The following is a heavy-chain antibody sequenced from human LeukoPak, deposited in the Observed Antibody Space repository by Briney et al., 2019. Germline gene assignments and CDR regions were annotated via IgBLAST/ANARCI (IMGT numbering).Heavy chain of an antibody. Sequence: GASVKVSCKASGYTFNNYDINWLRQASGQGLEWMGWMQPNTGKTGYAQNFQGRVTMTSNTSISTAYMEVSSLRSDDTAVYYCARGSSTSSYYYYGMDVWGQGTTVTVSS. J-gene: IGHJ6*02. CDR2: MQPNTGKT. D-gene: IGHD2-2*01. V-gene: IGHV1-8*01. CDR1: GYTFNNYD. CDR3: ARGSSTSSYYYYGMDV.